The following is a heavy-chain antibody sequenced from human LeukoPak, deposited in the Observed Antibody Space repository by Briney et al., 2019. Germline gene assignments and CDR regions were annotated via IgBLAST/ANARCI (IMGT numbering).Heavy chain of an antibody. V-gene: IGHV3-21*04. D-gene: IGHD5-24*01. CDR2: ISSSSSSYK. CDR3: ARRYETIWFDY. J-gene: IGHJ4*02. CDR1: GFTFSSYS. Sequence: GGSLRLSCAASGFTFSSYSMNWVRQALGKGLEWVSSISSSSSSYKYYADSVKGRFTISRDNAKNSLYLQMNSLRAEDTALYYCARRYETIWFDYWGPGTLVTVSS.